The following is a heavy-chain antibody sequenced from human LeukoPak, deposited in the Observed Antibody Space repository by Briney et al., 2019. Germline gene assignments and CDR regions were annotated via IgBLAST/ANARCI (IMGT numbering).Heavy chain of an antibody. Sequence: PGGSLRLSCAASGFTFSSHGMHWVRQAPGKGLEWVAVISYDGSNKYYADSVKGRFTISRDNSKNTLYLQMNSLRAEDTAVYYCAKRMGPSIAAADLDYWGQGTLVTVSS. CDR2: ISYDGSNK. J-gene: IGHJ4*02. CDR1: GFTFSSHG. V-gene: IGHV3-30*18. D-gene: IGHD6-13*01. CDR3: AKRMGPSIAAADLDY.